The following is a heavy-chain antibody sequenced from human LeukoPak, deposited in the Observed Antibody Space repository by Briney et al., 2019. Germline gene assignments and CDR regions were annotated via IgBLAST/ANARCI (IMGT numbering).Heavy chain of an antibody. CDR2: INAGNGDT. Sequence: ASVKVSCKASGYTFTGYHMHWVRQAPGQRLEWMGWINAGNGDTKYSQKFQGRVTITRDTSASTAYMELSSLRSEDTAVYYCARVNTYYYDSSGYYQTPPFDYWGQGTLVTVSS. CDR3: ARVNTYYYDSSGYYQTPPFDY. V-gene: IGHV1-3*01. CDR1: GYTFTGYH. J-gene: IGHJ4*02. D-gene: IGHD3-22*01.